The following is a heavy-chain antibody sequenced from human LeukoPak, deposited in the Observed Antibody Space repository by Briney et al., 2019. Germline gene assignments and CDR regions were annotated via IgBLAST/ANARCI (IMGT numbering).Heavy chain of an antibody. V-gene: IGHV3-74*01. CDR3: ARGVDNSYGYVF. CDR2: ISGDGSTT. D-gene: IGHD5-18*01. J-gene: IGHJ4*02. CDR1: GFTFSNSW. Sequence: PGGSLRLSCAASGFTFSNSWMPWVRQAPGEGLVWVSRISGDGSTTNYADSVKGRFTISRDNAMNTLYLQMNSLRTEDTAVYYCARGVDNSYGYVFWGQGTRVAVSP.